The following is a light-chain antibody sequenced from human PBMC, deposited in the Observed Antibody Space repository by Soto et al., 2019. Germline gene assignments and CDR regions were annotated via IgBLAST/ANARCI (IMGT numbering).Light chain of an antibody. V-gene: IGLV2-14*01. CDR1: SSDVGGYKY. J-gene: IGLJ1*01. Sequence: LTQPPSASGSPGQSVAISCTGTSSDVGGYKYVSWYQQHPGKAPKLMIYEVSNRPSGVSNRFSGSKSGNTASLTISGLQAEDEADYYCSSYTSSSPCVFGTGTKVTVL. CDR2: EVS. CDR3: SSYTSSSPCV.